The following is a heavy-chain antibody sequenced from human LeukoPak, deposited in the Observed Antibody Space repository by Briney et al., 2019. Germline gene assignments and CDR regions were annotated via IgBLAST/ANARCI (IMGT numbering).Heavy chain of an antibody. D-gene: IGHD3-10*01. CDR1: GFPFRNYD. CDR3: ARGNVSGWAFDY. CDR2: ISTTGDP. Sequence: GGSLRLSCAASGFPFRNYDMHWVRQPTGRGLEWVSGISTTGDPYYPDSVKGRFTISRENGKNSLYLQMNSLRVGDMAVYYCARGNVSGWAFDYWGQGTLVTVSS. V-gene: IGHV3-13*05. J-gene: IGHJ4*02.